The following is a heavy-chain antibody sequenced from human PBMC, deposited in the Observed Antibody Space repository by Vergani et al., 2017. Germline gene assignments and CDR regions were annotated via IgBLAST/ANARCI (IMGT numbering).Heavy chain of an antibody. CDR2: IKQDGSEK. Sequence: EVQLVESGGGLVQPGGSLRLSCAASGFTFSSYSMNWVRQAPGKGLEWVANIKQDGSEKYYVDSVKGRFTISRDNAKNSLYLQMNSLRAEDTAVYYCAREYGSGSYYLGWFDPWGQGTLVTVSS. J-gene: IGHJ5*02. CDR1: GFTFSSYS. V-gene: IGHV3-7*01. D-gene: IGHD3-10*01. CDR3: AREYGSGSYYLGWFDP.